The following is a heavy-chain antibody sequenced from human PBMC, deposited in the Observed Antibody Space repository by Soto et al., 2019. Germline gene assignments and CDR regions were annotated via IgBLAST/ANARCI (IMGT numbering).Heavy chain of an antibody. J-gene: IGHJ4*02. CDR1: GYSFAGYW. D-gene: IGHD3-22*01. Sequence: ESLRISCKGSGYSFAGYWITWVRQKPGKGLEWMGRIDPSDSQTYYSPSFRGHVTISADKSISTAYLQWSRLKASDTAIYYCARNDNTDYESGAHFYGDYWFQGKQFTGS. V-gene: IGHV5-10-1*01. CDR2: IDPSDSQT. CDR3: ARNDNTDYESGAHFYGDY.